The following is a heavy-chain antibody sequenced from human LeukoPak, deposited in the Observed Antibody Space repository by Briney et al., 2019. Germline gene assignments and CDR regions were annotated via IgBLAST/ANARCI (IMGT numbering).Heavy chain of an antibody. CDR3: ASRHSDGYFDY. CDR1: GFTFDEYA. J-gene: IGHJ4*02. D-gene: IGHD2-15*01. CDR2: LNWNGDTT. Sequence: TGGSLRLSCAASGFTFDEYAMSWVRQLPGKGLEWVSGLNWNGDTTDYADSVRGRFTISRDNAKNSLYLQMNSLTAGDTAFYYCASRHSDGYFDYWGQGTLVTVSS. V-gene: IGHV3-20*04.